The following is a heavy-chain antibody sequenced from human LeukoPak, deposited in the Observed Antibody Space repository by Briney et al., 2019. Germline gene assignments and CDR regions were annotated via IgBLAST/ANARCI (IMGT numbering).Heavy chain of an antibody. Sequence: ASVKVSCRASGYTFTSYGISWVRQAPGQGLEWMGWISAYNGNTNYAQKLQGRVTMTTDTSTSTAYMELRSLRSDDTAVYYCARSYYDILTGYSAVRVDLDYWGQGTLVTVSS. CDR1: GYTFTSYG. CDR2: ISAYNGNT. D-gene: IGHD3-9*01. CDR3: ARSYYDILTGYSAVRVDLDY. V-gene: IGHV1-18*01. J-gene: IGHJ4*02.